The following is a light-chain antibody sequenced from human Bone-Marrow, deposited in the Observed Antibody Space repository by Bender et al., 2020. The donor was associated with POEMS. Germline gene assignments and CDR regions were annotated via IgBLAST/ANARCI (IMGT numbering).Light chain of an antibody. CDR1: GSNIGGYP. Sequence: QPVLTPPPSVSGTPGQRVTIPCSGSGSNIGGYPGNWYQQLPGTAPRLLIYTNNERPSGVPDRFSGSKSGTSASLAITGLQSDDEAIYFCVAWDASLNGWVFGGGTKLTVL. CDR3: VAWDASLNGWV. V-gene: IGLV1-44*01. CDR2: TNN. J-gene: IGLJ3*02.